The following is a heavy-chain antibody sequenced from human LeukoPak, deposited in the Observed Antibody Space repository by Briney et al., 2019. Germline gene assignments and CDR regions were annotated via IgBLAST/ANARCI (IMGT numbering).Heavy chain of an antibody. Sequence: ASVKVSCKASGYTFTSYYMHWVRQAPGQGLEWMRIINPSGGSTSYAQKFQGRVTMTRDMSTSTVYMELSSLRSEDTAVNYCASSGGYSGYDSSPGVVYWGQGTLVTVSS. J-gene: IGHJ4*02. CDR3: ASSGGYSGYDSSPGVVY. V-gene: IGHV1-46*01. D-gene: IGHD5-12*01. CDR1: GYTFTSYY. CDR2: INPSGGST.